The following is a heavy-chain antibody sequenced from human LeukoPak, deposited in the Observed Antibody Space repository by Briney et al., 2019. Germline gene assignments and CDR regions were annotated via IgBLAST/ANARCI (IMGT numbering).Heavy chain of an antibody. V-gene: IGHV3-11*01. CDR1: GFRVTNDY. D-gene: IGHD1-26*01. Sequence: GGSLRLSCAVSGFRVTNDYMNWVRQAPGKGLEWVSYISSSGSTIYYADSVKGRFTISRDNAKNSLYLQMNSLRAEDTAVYYCARIVGATTGFDYWGQGTLVTVSS. CDR2: ISSSGSTI. CDR3: ARIVGATTGFDY. J-gene: IGHJ4*02.